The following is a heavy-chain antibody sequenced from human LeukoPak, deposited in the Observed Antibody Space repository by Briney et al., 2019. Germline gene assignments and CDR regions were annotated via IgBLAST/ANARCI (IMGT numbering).Heavy chain of an antibody. V-gene: IGHV1-2*02. CDR3: ARGDYYGSPKVVAA. Sequence: ASVKVSCKTSGYTFTDYYMSWVRQAPGQGLEWMGWINPKSGATNYAQKFQDRVTMTRDTSITTAYMELDLLRSDDTAVYYCARGDYYGSPKVVAAWGQGTLVTISS. CDR1: GYTFTDYY. CDR2: INPKSGAT. J-gene: IGHJ5*02. D-gene: IGHD3-10*01.